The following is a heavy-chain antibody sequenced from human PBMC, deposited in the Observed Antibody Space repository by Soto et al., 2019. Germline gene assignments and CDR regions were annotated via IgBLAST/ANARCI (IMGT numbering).Heavy chain of an antibody. CDR2: INHSGST. CDR3: ARVWLFRRGPFDP. D-gene: IGHD3-22*01. CDR1: GGSFSGYY. J-gene: IGHJ5*02. V-gene: IGHV4-34*01. Sequence: SETLSLTCAVYGGSFSGYYWSWIRQPPGKGLEWIGEINHSGSTNYNPSLKSRVTISVDTSKNQFSLKLSSVTAADTAVYYCARVWLFRRGPFDPCGQGSLVTVSS.